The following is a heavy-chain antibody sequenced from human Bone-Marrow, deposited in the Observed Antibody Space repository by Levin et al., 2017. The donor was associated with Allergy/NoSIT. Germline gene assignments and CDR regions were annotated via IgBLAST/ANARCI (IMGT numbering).Heavy chain of an antibody. Sequence: GESLKISCKASGYTFTSYGISWVRQAPGQGLEWMGWISAYNGNTNYAQKLQGRVTMTTDTSTSTAYMELRSLRSDDTAVYYCARVSYYYGSGSDLYYFDYWGQGTLVTVSS. CDR3: ARVSYYYGSGSDLYYFDY. J-gene: IGHJ4*02. CDR2: ISAYNGNT. V-gene: IGHV1-18*01. D-gene: IGHD3-10*01. CDR1: GYTFTSYG.